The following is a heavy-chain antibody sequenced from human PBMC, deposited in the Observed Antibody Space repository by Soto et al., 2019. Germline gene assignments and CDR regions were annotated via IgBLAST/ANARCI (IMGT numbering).Heavy chain of an antibody. D-gene: IGHD1-26*01. CDR1: GYTFTTYG. Sequence: ASVKVSCKASGYTFTTYGISWVRQAPGQGLEWMGWISAFNGDTNYAQKLQGRVTMTTDTSTSTAYMELRSLRSDDTAVYYCARDVGATYHFDNWGQGTQVTVSS. V-gene: IGHV1-18*01. CDR3: ARDVGATYHFDN. J-gene: IGHJ4*02. CDR2: ISAFNGDT.